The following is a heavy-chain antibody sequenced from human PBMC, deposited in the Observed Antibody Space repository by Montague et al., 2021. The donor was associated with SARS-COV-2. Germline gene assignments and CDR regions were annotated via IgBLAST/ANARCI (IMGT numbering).Heavy chain of an antibody. CDR3: ARRTVLMISVVFDALDM. D-gene: IGHD3-16*01. J-gene: IGHJ3*02. Sequence: SETLSLTCTVSGDSITSSIWWSWVRQTPGKGPEWIGEIFYTGKSKYNPSLESRLTMSVDVAKNQFSLNLNSVTAADTAVYYCARRTVLMISVVFDALDMWGQETLVTVSS. CDR1: GDSITSSIW. CDR2: IFYTGKS. V-gene: IGHV4-4*02.